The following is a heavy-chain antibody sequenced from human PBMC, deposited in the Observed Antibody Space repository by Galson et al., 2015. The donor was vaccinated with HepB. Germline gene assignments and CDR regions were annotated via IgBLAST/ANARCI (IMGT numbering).Heavy chain of an antibody. CDR2: INHSGST. Sequence: ETLSLTCAVYGGSFSGYYWSWIRQPPGKGLEWIGEINHSGSTNYNPSLKSRVTISVDTSKNQFSLKLSSVTAADTAVYYCARGLAVAGIFFDYWGQGTLVTVSS. V-gene: IGHV4-34*01. CDR3: ARGLAVAGIFFDY. D-gene: IGHD6-19*01. CDR1: GGSFSGYY. J-gene: IGHJ4*02.